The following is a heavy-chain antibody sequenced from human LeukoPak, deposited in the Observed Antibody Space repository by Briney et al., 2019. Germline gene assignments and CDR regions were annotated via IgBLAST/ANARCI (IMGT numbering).Heavy chain of an antibody. V-gene: IGHV1-8*01. CDR2: MNPNSGNT. J-gene: IGHJ5*02. CDR3: ARGQIPSRVYAISGWFDP. Sequence: ASVKVSCKASGYTFTSYDINWVRQVTGQGLEWMGWMNPNSGNTGYAQKFQGRVTMTRNTSISTAYMELSSLRSEDTAVYYCARGQIPSRVYAISGWFDPWGQGTLVTVSS. CDR1: GYTFTSYD. D-gene: IGHD2-8*01.